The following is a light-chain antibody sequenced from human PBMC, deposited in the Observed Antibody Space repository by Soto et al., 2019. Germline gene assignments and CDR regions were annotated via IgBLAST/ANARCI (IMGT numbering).Light chain of an antibody. V-gene: IGKV1-5*03. CDR1: QTINTW. CDR2: QAS. Sequence: DIQMAQSPSTLPANIGDRVSITCRASQTINTWLAWYQQKPGKAPNLLIYQASTLETGVPSRFSGSGSGTEFTLTISVLQPDDSASYYCQQYDNYPLTFSGGTKVEI. J-gene: IGKJ4*01. CDR3: QQYDNYPLT.